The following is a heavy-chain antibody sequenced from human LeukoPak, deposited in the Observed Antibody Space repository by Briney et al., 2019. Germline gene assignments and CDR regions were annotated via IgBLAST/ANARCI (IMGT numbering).Heavy chain of an antibody. Sequence: SETLSLTCTVSGGSISSSSYYWEWIRQPPGKGLEWIGSTFYSGSTYYNPSLKSRVTISVDTSKNQFSLKLSSVTAADTAVYYCARGRYDFWSGYYYGDYYYYYMDVWGKGTTVTVSS. CDR3: ARGRYDFWSGYYYGDYYYYYMDV. J-gene: IGHJ6*03. CDR2: TFYSGST. D-gene: IGHD3-3*01. V-gene: IGHV4-39*07. CDR1: GGSISSSSYY.